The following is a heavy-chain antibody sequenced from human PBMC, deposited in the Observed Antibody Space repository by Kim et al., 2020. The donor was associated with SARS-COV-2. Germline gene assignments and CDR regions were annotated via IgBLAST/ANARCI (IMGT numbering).Heavy chain of an antibody. CDR1: GFTFSSYY. J-gene: IGHJ5*02. CDR2: INYDGTST. D-gene: IGHD1-26*01. Sequence: GGSLRLSCAASGFTFSSYYMHWVRQAPGKGLVWVSRINYDGTSTNYAASVKGRFTISRDNAKNTLYLQMNSLRAEDTAVYYCVRASSGAFDPWGQGTLVTVSS. V-gene: IGHV3-74*01. CDR3: VRASSGAFDP.